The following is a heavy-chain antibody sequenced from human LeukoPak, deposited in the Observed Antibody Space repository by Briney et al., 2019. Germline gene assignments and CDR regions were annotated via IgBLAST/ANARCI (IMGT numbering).Heavy chain of an antibody. CDR1: GDSISSSKW. J-gene: IGHJ4*01. D-gene: IGHD3-10*01. CDR3: TRSPRSGTNFGS. V-gene: IGHV4-4*02. CDR2: IHESGDS. Sequence: SETLSLTCAVSGDSISSSKWWSWVRQSPGKGLEWIGEIHESGDSNYNPSLRFRVTISVDKSNNHFSLKMISVTAADTAVYFCTRSPRSGTNFGSWGHGILVTVSS.